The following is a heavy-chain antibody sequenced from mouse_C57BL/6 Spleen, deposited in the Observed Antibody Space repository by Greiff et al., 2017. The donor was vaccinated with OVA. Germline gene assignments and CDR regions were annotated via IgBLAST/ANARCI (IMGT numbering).Heavy chain of an antibody. D-gene: IGHD2-5*01. CDR3: AREGAYYSNYVFDY. J-gene: IGHJ2*01. V-gene: IGHV5-17*01. Sequence: EVKLMESGGGLVKPGGSLKLSCAASGFTFSDYGMHWVRQAPEKGLEWVAYISSGSSTIYYADTVKGRFTISRDNAKNTLFLQMTSLRSEDTAMYYCAREGAYYSNYVFDYWGQGTTLTVSS. CDR1: GFTFSDYG. CDR2: ISSGSSTI.